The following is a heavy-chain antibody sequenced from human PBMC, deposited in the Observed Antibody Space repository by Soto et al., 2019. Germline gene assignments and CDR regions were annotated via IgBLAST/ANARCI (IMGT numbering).Heavy chain of an antibody. CDR1: GDIVSIHSAS. Sequence: SQTLSLHFAMSGDIVSIHSASWNWIRPSPSRGLEWLGRTYYRSKWYNDYAVSVKSRITINPDTSKNQFSLQLNSVTPEDTAVYYCARIGSYSYWYFDLWGRGNPVTVS. V-gene: IGHV6-1*01. J-gene: IGHJ2*01. CDR2: TYYRSKWYN. D-gene: IGHD1-26*01. CDR3: ARIGSYSYWYFDL.